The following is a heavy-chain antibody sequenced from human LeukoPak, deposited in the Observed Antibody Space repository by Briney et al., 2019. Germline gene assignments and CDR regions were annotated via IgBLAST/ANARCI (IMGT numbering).Heavy chain of an antibody. D-gene: IGHD2-2*01. Sequence: SETLSLTCTVSGGSISSSSYFWGWIRQPPGKGLEWIGTMYYSGSTCYNPSLKSRVTISVDTSKNQFSLKLSSVTAADTAVYCCARVCSSTSCFLDHWGQGTLVTVSS. CDR3: ARVCSSTSCFLDH. V-gene: IGHV4-39*01. CDR1: GGSISSSSYF. CDR2: MYYSGST. J-gene: IGHJ4*02.